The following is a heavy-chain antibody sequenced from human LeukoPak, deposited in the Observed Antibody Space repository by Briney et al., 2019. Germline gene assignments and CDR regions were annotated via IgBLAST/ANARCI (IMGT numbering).Heavy chain of an antibody. V-gene: IGHV4-30-4*01. D-gene: IGHD3-22*01. CDR3: ARGGDSSGYCYFDY. J-gene: IGHJ4*02. CDR1: GGSISSGDYY. Sequence: SQTLSLTCTVSGGSISSGDYYWSCIRQPPGTGLEWIGYIYYSGSTYYNPSLKSRVTISVDTSKNQFSLKLSSVTAADTAVYYCARGGDSSGYCYFDYWGQGTLVTVSS. CDR2: IYYSGST.